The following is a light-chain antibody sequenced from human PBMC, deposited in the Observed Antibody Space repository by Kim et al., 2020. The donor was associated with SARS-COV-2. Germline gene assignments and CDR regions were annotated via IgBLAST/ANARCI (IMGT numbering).Light chain of an antibody. CDR1: QSIDSD. J-gene: IGKJ1*01. V-gene: IGKV3-15*01. CDR2: DSS. CDR3: QHYNELPPWT. Sequence: EIVMTQSPATLSVSLGDRVTLSCRASQSIDSDLAWYQQKPGQPPSLLIYDSSTRAPGIPARFRGSGSGTEFTLTINSLLSEDLAVYYCQHYNELPPWTFGRGTKLEI.